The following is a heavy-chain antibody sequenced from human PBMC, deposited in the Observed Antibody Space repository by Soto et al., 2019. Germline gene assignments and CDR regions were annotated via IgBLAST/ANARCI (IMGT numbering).Heavy chain of an antibody. CDR2: INPDSGGT. D-gene: IGHD2-2*01. V-gene: IGHV1-2*02. Sequence: QVQLVQSGAEVKQPGASVKVSCKTSRYTFTGYYMHWVRQAPGQGLEWMGWINPDSGGTNLAQRFQGRVTMTSDTSINTAYMELSSLRSDDTAVYYCAIRTGQLAIISEFDGDWFFEVWGRGTLVTVSS. CDR3: AIRTGQLAIISEFDGDWFFEV. J-gene: IGHJ2*01. CDR1: RYTFTGYY.